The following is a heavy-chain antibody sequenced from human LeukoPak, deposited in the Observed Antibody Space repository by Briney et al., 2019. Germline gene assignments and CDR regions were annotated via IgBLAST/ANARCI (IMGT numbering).Heavy chain of an antibody. CDR1: GLPFSSYW. J-gene: IGHJ4*02. D-gene: IGHD3-9*01. CDR2: ISGDGSTR. V-gene: IGHV3-74*01. CDR3: ARLDILTGNYYYFNF. Sequence: GGSLRLPCAASGLPFSSYWMHWVRQAPGMGLVWVSRISGDGSTRRFADSVKGRFTLSRDNAKNTLYLQMNRLRAEDTAVYYCARLDILTGNYYYFNFWGQGTMVTVSS.